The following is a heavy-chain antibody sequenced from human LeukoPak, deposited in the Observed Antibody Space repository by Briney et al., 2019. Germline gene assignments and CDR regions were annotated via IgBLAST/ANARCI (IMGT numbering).Heavy chain of an antibody. V-gene: IGHV4-34*01. CDR1: RGSFSGYY. Sequence: KPSETLSLTCAVYRGSFSGYYWSWIRQPPGKGLEWIGEINHSGSTNYNPSLKSRVTISVDTSKNQFSLKLSSVTAADTAVYYCASLPPLQYDYYYYMDVWGKGTTVTVSS. D-gene: IGHD4-11*01. CDR3: ASLPPLQYDYYYYMDV. J-gene: IGHJ6*03. CDR2: INHSGST.